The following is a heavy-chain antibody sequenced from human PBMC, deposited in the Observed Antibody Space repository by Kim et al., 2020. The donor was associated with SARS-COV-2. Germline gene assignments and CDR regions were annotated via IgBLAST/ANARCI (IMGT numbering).Heavy chain of an antibody. CDR2: IVIGYGNT. CDR1: GLTFTNSA. V-gene: IGHV1-58*01. CDR3: AADSYTKQHQEY. Sequence: SVKVSCKASGLTFTNSAVQWVRQTRGQRLEWIGWIVIGYGNTNYAKKFQERVTITRDKSTNTAYMELSSLRSEDTAVYYCAADSYTKQHQEYWGQGTLVTVSS. D-gene: IGHD6-13*01. J-gene: IGHJ4*02.